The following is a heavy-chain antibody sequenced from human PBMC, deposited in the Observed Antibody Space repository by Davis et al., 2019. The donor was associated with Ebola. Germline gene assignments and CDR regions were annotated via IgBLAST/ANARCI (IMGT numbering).Heavy chain of an antibody. CDR1: GFTLSGYD. Sequence: GESLKISCAASGFTLSGYDMNWVRQAPGKGLQWVAVIWDDGSNQYYADSVKGRFTISRDNSKNTLNLQMNSLRLEDTAMYYCARGTAGFFDYWGQGILVTVSS. D-gene: IGHD3-9*01. CDR2: IWDDGSNQ. J-gene: IGHJ4*02. V-gene: IGHV3-33*01. CDR3: ARGTAGFFDY.